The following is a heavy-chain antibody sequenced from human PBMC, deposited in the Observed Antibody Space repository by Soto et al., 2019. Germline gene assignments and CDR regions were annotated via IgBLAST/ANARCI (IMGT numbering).Heavy chain of an antibody. D-gene: IGHD3-9*01. CDR2: IYYSGST. V-gene: IGHV4-31*03. CDR3: ARGTGKRASPRGANWFDP. J-gene: IGHJ5*02. Sequence: QVQLQESGPGLVKPSQTLSLTCTVSGGSISSGGYYWSWIRQHPGKGLEWIGYIYYSGSTYYNPSLKSRVTISVDTSKNQFSLKLSSVTAADTAVYYCARGTGKRASPRGANWFDPWGQGTLVTVSS. CDR1: GGSISSGGYY.